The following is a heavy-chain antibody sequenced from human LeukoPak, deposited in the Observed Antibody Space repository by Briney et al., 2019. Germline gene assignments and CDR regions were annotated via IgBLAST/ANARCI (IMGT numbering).Heavy chain of an antibody. V-gene: IGHV4-59*08. Sequence: SETLSLTCTVSGGSISSYYWSWIRQPPGKGLEWIGDIYYSGSTNYNPSLKSRVTISVDTSKNQFSLKLSSVTAADTAVYYCARRGSSWSRGYFDYWGQGTLVTVSS. CDR3: ARRGSSWSRGYFDY. CDR2: IYYSGST. CDR1: GGSISSYY. J-gene: IGHJ4*02. D-gene: IGHD6-13*01.